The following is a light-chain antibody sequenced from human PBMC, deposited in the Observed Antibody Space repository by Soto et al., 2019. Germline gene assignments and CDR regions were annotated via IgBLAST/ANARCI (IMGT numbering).Light chain of an antibody. CDR2: GNS. CDR3: QSYDSSLSGWV. CDR1: SSNIGAGYD. V-gene: IGLV1-40*01. Sequence: QSVLTQPPSVSGAPGQKVTISYTGSSSNIGAGYDVHWYQQLPGTAPKLLIYGNSNRPSGVPDRFSGSKSGTSDSLAITGLQAEDEAEYYCQSYDSSLSGWVFCGGTKDTVL. J-gene: IGLJ3*02.